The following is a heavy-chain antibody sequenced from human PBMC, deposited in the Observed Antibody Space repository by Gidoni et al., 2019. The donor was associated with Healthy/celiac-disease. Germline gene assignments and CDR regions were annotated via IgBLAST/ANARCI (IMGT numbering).Heavy chain of an antibody. CDR3: ARDCEPRSPEDAFDI. D-gene: IGHD2-21*01. J-gene: IGHJ3*02. V-gene: IGHV3-30*01. Sequence: GRFTISRDNSKNTLYLQMNSLRAEDTAVYYCARDCEPRSPEDAFDIWGQGTMVTVSS.